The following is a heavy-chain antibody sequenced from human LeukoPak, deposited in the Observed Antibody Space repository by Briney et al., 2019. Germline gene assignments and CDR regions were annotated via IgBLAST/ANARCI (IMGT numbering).Heavy chain of an antibody. CDR1: GFTFSSYD. J-gene: IGHJ4*02. V-gene: IGHV3-48*04. D-gene: IGHD3-10*01. CDR3: ARGRNYYGSGTINGGY. CDR2: ISSSSSTI. Sequence: GGSLRLSCAASGFTFSSYDMNWVRQAPGKGLEWVSYISSSSSTIYYADSVKGRFTISRDNAKNSLYLQMNSLRAEDTAVYYCARGRNYYGSGTINGGYWGQGTLVTVSS.